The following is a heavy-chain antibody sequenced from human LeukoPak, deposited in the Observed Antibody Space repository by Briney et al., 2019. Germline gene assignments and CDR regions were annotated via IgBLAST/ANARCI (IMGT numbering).Heavy chain of an antibody. V-gene: IGHV1-69*13. CDR1: GGTFSSYA. J-gene: IGHJ6*02. CDR2: ITPIFGTA. D-gene: IGHD6-6*01. CDR3: ARTVVYSTSSPYYYGMDV. Sequence: SVKVSCKASGGTFSSYAISWVRQAPGQGLEWMGGITPIFGTANYAQKFQGRVTITADESTSTAYMELSSLRSEDTAVYYCARTVVYSTSSPYYYGMDVWGQGPTVTVSS.